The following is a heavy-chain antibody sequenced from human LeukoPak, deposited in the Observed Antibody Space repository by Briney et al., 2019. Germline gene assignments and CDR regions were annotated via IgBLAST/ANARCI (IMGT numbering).Heavy chain of an antibody. Sequence: GGSLRPSCAASGFTFSSDWMSWVRRAPGKGLEWVANINQDGSEKYYVDSVKGRFTISRDNAKNSLFLQMNSLRAEDTAVYYCARAEKWGQGTLVTVSS. V-gene: IGHV3-7*01. CDR1: GFTFSSDW. CDR3: ARAEK. J-gene: IGHJ4*02. CDR2: INQDGSEK.